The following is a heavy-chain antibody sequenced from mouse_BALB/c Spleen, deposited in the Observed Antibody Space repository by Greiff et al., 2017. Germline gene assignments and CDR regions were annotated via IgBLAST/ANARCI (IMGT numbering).Heavy chain of an antibody. V-gene: IGHV2-9*02. Sequence: VMLVESGPGLVAPSQSLSLTCTVSGFSLTSYGVHWVRQPPGKGLEWLGVIWAGGSTNYNSALMSRLSISKDNSKSQVFLKMNSLQTDDTAMYYCARDLYGSSYDWYFDVWGAGTTVTVSS. CDR3: ARDLYGSSYDWYFDV. CDR2: IWAGGST. CDR1: GFSLTSYG. D-gene: IGHD1-1*01. J-gene: IGHJ1*01.